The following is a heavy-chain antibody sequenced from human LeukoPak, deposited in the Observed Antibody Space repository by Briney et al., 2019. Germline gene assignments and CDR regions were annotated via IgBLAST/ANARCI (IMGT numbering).Heavy chain of an antibody. V-gene: IGHV2-70*17. D-gene: IGHD4-23*01. Sequence: KSGPTLVNPTQTLTLTCTFSGFSLTTSGLCVTWIRQSPGKALEWLARIDWDDDKFYNTSLKTRLNISKDTSKNQVVLTMTNMDPVDTGTYYCARIRRDSGNELFDFWGQGTLVTVSS. J-gene: IGHJ4*02. CDR1: GFSLTTSGLC. CDR3: ARIRRDSGNELFDF. CDR2: IDWDDDK.